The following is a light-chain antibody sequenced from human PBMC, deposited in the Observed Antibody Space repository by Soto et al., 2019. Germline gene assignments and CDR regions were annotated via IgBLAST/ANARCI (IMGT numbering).Light chain of an antibody. V-gene: IGLV2-23*01. CDR3: CSYASSSSYV. Sequence: QSALAQPASVSGSPGQSITISCSGTTSDVGGYNLVSWYQQHTAKAPKLLIYEGTQRPSGVSSRFSGSKSGNTASLTISGLQAEDEADYYCCSYASSSSYVFGTGINATV. CDR2: EGT. CDR1: TSDVGGYNL. J-gene: IGLJ1*01.